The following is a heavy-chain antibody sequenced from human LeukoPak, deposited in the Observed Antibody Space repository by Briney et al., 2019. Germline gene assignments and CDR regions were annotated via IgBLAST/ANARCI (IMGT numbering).Heavy chain of an antibody. D-gene: IGHD3-3*01. V-gene: IGHV4-61*02. CDR1: GGSISSGSYY. CDR2: IYTSGST. CDR3: ARGGRYDFWSGYELDY. Sequence: SQTLSLTCTVSGGSISSGSYYWSWIRQPAGKGLEWIGRIYTSGSTNYNPSLKSRVTISVETSKNQFSLKLSSVTAADTAVYYCARGGRYDFWSGYELDYWGQGTLVTVSS. J-gene: IGHJ4*02.